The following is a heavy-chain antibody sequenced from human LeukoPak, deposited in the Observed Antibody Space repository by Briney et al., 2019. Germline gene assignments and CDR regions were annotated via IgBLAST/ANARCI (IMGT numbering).Heavy chain of an antibody. Sequence: PGGSLRLSCAGSGFNFTGYWMHWVRQAPGKGLEWISRLYSDGRSLTYADSVMGRFTISRDNAKNMLYLQMNSLRAEDTAVYYCARDYGGSSPFDYWGQGTLVTVSS. CDR2: LYSDGRSL. J-gene: IGHJ4*02. CDR1: GFNFTGYW. D-gene: IGHD4-23*01. CDR3: ARDYGGSSPFDY. V-gene: IGHV3-74*03.